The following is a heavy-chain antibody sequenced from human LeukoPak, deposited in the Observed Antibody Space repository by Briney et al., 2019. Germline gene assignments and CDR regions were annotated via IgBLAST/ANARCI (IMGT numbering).Heavy chain of an antibody. CDR1: GASISSNNNY. D-gene: IGHD1-26*01. CDR2: MYYSGST. V-gene: IGHV4-39*07. Sequence: PSETLSLTCTVSGASISSNNNYWGWIRQTPGKGLEWIGSMYYSGSTYYNPSLKSRVTISVDTSKNQFSLKLSSVTAADTAVYYCAQGWEPDGNWFDPWGQGTLVTVSS. CDR3: AQGWEPDGNWFDP. J-gene: IGHJ5*02.